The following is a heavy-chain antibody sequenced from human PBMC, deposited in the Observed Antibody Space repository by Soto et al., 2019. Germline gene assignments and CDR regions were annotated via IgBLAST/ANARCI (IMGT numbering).Heavy chain of an antibody. D-gene: IGHD5-12*01. V-gene: IGHV4-34*01. Sequence: QVQLQQWGAGLLKPSETLSLTCAVYGGSFSDYFWGWIRQPPSKGLEWIGEISHSGSTSYNPSLKSRVTISVDTSKNQFFLNLSSVTAADTAVYYCARGLQRRVGGYKGLGYHGMDVWGQGTTVTVSS. CDR1: GGSFSDYF. CDR3: ARGLQRRVGGYKGLGYHGMDV. J-gene: IGHJ6*02. CDR2: ISHSGST.